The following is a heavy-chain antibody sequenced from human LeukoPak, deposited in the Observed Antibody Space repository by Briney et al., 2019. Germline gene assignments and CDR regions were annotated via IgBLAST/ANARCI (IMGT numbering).Heavy chain of an antibody. D-gene: IGHD4-23*01. CDR1: GFTFNNFG. CDR3: AKDLHGGYSSDY. V-gene: IGHV3-30*02. J-gene: IGHJ4*02. Sequence: GGSLRLSCAASGFTFNNFGMHWVRQAPGKGLEWVSFIGYEGVHKYYADSVKGRFTISKDNSKATLYLQMNSLRPEDTAVYYCAKDLHGGYSSDYWGQGTLVTV. CDR2: IGYEGVHK.